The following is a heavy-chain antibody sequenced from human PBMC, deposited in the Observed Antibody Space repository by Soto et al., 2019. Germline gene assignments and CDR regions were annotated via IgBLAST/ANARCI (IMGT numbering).Heavy chain of an antibody. V-gene: IGHV1-46*03. D-gene: IGHD2-15*01. Sequence: ASVKVSCKASGYTFTSYYMHWVRQAPGQGLEWMGIINPSGGSTSYAQKFQGRVTMTRDTSTSTVYMELSSLRSEDTAVYYCARVVAATVSWFDPWGQGTLVTVS. CDR3: ARVVAATVSWFDP. J-gene: IGHJ5*02. CDR1: GYTFTSYY. CDR2: INPSGGST.